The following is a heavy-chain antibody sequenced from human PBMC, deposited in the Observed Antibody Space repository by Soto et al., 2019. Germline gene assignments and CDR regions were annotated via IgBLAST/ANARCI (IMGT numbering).Heavy chain of an antibody. Sequence: ASVKVSCKASGYTFTSYGISWVRQAPGQGLEWMGWISAYNGNTNYAQKLQGRVTMTTDTSTSTAYMELRSLRSDDTAVYYCASWKLRFLEWFPVYYYGMDVWGQGTTVTVSS. CDR1: GYTFTSYG. J-gene: IGHJ6*02. CDR3: ASWKLRFLEWFPVYYYGMDV. D-gene: IGHD3-3*01. V-gene: IGHV1-18*01. CDR2: ISAYNGNT.